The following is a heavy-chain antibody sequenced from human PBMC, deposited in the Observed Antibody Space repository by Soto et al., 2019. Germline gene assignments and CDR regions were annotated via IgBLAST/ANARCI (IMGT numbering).Heavy chain of an antibody. CDR2: FDPEDGET. CDR3: ATVTGSCSGCSCPRAYFAWYVDL. V-gene: IGHV1-24*01. CDR1: GYTLTELS. Sequence: ASVKVSCKVSGYTLTELSMHWVRQAPGKGLEWMGGFDPEDGETIYAQKFQGRVTMTEDTSTDTAYMELSSLRSEDTAVYYCATVTGSCSGCSCPRAYFAWYVDLWGRGPVITVSS. J-gene: IGHJ2*01. D-gene: IGHD2-15*01.